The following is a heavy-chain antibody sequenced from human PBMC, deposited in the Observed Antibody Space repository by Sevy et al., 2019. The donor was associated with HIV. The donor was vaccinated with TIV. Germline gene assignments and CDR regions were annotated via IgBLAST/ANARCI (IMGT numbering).Heavy chain of an antibody. V-gene: IGHV3-23*01. D-gene: IGHD2-8*01. J-gene: IGHJ4*02. CDR2: LSFGCGEI. Sequence: GGSLRLSCAASGFTFSKYSMSWVRQPPGKGLEWVSTLSFGCGEINYADSVKGRFTISRDNSKSSVYLQMNNLRPEDASVCYSGREGCTKPHDFWGQGTLVTVSS. CDR1: GFTFSKYS. CDR3: GREGCTKPHDF.